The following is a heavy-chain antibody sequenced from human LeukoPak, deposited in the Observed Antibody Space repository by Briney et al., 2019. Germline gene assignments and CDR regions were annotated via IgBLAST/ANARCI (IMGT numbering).Heavy chain of an antibody. CDR1: GGTFSSYA. V-gene: IGHV1-69*04. D-gene: IGHD3-10*01. CDR3: ARLIWFGELPTPYYYYYGMDV. J-gene: IGHJ6*02. Sequence: ASVKVSCKASGGTFSSYAISWVRQAPGQELEWMGRIIPILGIANYAQKFQGRVTITADKSTSTAYMELSSLRSEDTAVYYCARLIWFGELPTPYYYYYGMDVWGQGTTVTVSS. CDR2: IIPILGIA.